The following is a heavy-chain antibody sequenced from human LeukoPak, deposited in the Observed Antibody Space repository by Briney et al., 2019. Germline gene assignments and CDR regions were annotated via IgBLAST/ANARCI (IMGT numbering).Heavy chain of an antibody. CDR1: GFTFSSYG. D-gene: IGHD5-12*01. CDR3: AKGYDVEDYWYFDL. J-gene: IGHJ2*01. Sequence: PGGSLRLSCAAPGFTFSSYGMHWVRQAPGKGLEWVAFIRYDGSNKYYADSVKGRFTISRDNSKNTLYLQMNSLRAEDTAVYYCAKGYDVEDYWYFDLWGRGSLVTVSS. CDR2: IRYDGSNK. V-gene: IGHV3-30*02.